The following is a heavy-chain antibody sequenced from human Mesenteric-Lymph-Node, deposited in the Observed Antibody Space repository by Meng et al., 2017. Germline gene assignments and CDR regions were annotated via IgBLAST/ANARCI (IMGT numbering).Heavy chain of an antibody. Sequence: GGSLRLSWAASGFTFSDYYMSWIRQAPGKGLEWVSYISSSGSTIYYADSVKGRFTISRDSAKNSLYLQMNSLRAEDTAVYYCVIGQRLTAGSDYWGQGTLVTVSS. CDR3: VIGQRLTAGSDY. V-gene: IGHV3-11*04. D-gene: IGHD6-13*01. CDR2: ISSSGSTI. J-gene: IGHJ4*02. CDR1: GFTFSDYY.